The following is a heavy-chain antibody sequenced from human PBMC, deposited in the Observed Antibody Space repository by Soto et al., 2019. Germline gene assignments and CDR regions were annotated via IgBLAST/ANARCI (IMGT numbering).Heavy chain of an antibody. CDR1: GLTFNTIP. V-gene: IGHV3-23*01. D-gene: IGHD3-10*01. Sequence: PGGSWDLSGATAGLTFNTIPWHGVRRAPGKGLEWVSSISSTAGRTSSYADSVKGRFAISRDLSDNTVYLQMNNLRVDDTAVYFCAKGVLSFHYGMEVWGQGTTVTVSS. CDR3: AKGVLSFHYGMEV. CDR2: ISSTAGRTS. J-gene: IGHJ6*02.